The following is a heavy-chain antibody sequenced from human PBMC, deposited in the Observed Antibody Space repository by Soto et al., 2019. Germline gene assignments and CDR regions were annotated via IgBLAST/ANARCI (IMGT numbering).Heavy chain of an antibody. D-gene: IGHD2-2*01. V-gene: IGHV3-48*01. CDR2: ISSSSSTI. CDR3: AKYPASRYYYYMDV. Sequence: GGSLRLSCAASGFTFSSYSMNWVRQAPGKGLEWVSYISSSSSTIYYADSVKGRFTISRDNAKNSLYLQMNSLRAEDTAVYYCAKYPASRYYYYMDVWGKGTTVTVSS. J-gene: IGHJ6*03. CDR1: GFTFSSYS.